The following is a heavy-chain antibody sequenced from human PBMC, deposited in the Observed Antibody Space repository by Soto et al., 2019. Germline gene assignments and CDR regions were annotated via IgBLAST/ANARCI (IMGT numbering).Heavy chain of an antibody. CDR3: AKDEGPWGVGATSYFDY. Sequence: HPGGSLRLSCAASGFTFSIYGMHWFRQAPGKGLEWVAVISYDGSNKYYADSVKGRFTISRDNSKNTLYLQMNSLRAEDTAVYYCAKDEGPWGVGATSYFDYWGQGTLVTVSS. J-gene: IGHJ4*02. CDR1: GFTFSIYG. V-gene: IGHV3-30*18. CDR2: ISYDGSNK. D-gene: IGHD1-26*01.